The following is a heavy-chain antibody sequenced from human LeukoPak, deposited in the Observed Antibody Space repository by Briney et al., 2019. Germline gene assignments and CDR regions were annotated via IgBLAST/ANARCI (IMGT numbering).Heavy chain of an antibody. CDR3: VKDTGSGRSYYFDY. J-gene: IGHJ4*02. CDR2: ISWNSGSI. Sequence: PGGSLRLSCAASGFSFGDYTMNWVRQVPGKGLEWVSGISWNSGSIGYADSVKGRFTISRDNAKNSLYLQMDSLRDEDTALYYCVKDTGSGRSYYFDYWGQGTLVTVSS. D-gene: IGHD6-19*01. CDR1: GFSFGDYT. V-gene: IGHV3-9*01.